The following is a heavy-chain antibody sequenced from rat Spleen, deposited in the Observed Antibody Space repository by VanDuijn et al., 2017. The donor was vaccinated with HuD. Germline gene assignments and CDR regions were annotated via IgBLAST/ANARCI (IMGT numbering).Heavy chain of an antibody. D-gene: IGHD1-6*01. J-gene: IGHJ1*01. Sequence: EVQLVESGGGLVQPGRSLKLSCAASGFTFSDYNMAWVRQAPKKGLEWVATIIYDGSRTYYPDSVKGRFTISRDNAKSTLYLQMSSLRSEDTATYYCTLMYTTDWYFDYWGPGTMVTVSS. CDR3: TLMYTTDWYFDY. CDR2: IIYDGSRT. CDR1: GFTFSDYN. V-gene: IGHV5S10*01.